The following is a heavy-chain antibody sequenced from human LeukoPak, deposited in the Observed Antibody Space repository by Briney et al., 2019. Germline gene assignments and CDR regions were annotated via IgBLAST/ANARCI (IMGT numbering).Heavy chain of an antibody. CDR2: IYYSGST. CDR1: GDSITLYY. D-gene: IGHD3-10*01. V-gene: IGHV4-59*08. Sequence: PSETLSLTCSVSGDSITLYYWSWIRQPPGKGLEWIGYIYYSGSTDSNPSLKSRITMSVDTSKNQFSLRLSSVTAADTAVYYCARHRGVGALTWGQGTLVTVSS. J-gene: IGHJ5*02. CDR3: ARHRGVGALT.